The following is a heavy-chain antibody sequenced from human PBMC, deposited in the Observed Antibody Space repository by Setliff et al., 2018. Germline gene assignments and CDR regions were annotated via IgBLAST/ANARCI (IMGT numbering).Heavy chain of an antibody. CDR3: ASSSGSSSNDAFDI. CDR2: IFPGDSDT. Sequence: GESLKISCKGSGYSFTSYWIGWVRQMPGKGLEWMGSIFPGDSDTTYSPSFQGQVTISADKSISTAYLQWSSLKASDTAMYYCASSSGSSSNDAFDIWGQGTTVTVSS. D-gene: IGHD1-26*01. V-gene: IGHV5-51*01. J-gene: IGHJ3*02. CDR1: GYSFTSYW.